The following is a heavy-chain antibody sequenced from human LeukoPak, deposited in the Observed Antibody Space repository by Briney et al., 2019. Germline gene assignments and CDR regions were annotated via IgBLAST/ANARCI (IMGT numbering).Heavy chain of an antibody. CDR3: ARDRRYYDNTGYYNYYFDY. V-gene: IGHV3-48*02. J-gene: IGHJ4*02. CDR2: IISGSSTI. CDR1: GFTFSTYN. D-gene: IGHD3-22*01. Sequence: GAPRHSCAASGFTFSTYNMNWVRQDPGKGLEWVSYIISGSSTIYYADSVKGRFTISRDNAKRYLYLQMHSLRDEDTAVYYCARDRRYYDNTGYYNYYFDYWGQGTLVTVSS.